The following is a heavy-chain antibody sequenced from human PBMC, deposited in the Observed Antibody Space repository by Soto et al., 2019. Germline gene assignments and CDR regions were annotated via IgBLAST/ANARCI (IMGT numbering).Heavy chain of an antibody. CDR1: GFTFGDSA. CDR3: SRTTMVRGIIVKSDY. D-gene: IGHD3-10*01. Sequence: GGSLRLSCIASGFTFGDSAISWVRQAPGKGLEWVGFIRSKAYGGTTEYAASVNGRFTISRDDSKTIAYLQMNSLKTEDTAVYYCSRTTMVRGIIVKSDYWGQGALVTVSS. V-gene: IGHV3-49*04. CDR2: IRSKAYGGTT. J-gene: IGHJ4*02.